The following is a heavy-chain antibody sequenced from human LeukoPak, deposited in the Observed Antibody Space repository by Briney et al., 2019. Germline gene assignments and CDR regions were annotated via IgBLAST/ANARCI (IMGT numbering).Heavy chain of an antibody. CDR1: GFTFDDYG. D-gene: IGHD1-7*01. V-gene: IGHV3-20*04. CDR2: INWNSGST. Sequence: GSLRLSCAASGFTFDDYGMSWVRQAPGEGLEWVSGINWNSGSTGYADSVKGRFTISRDNAKNSLYLQMNSLRAEDTALYYCARDRRAGTTGKRYYFDYWGQGTLVTVSS. CDR3: ARDRRAGTTGKRYYFDY. J-gene: IGHJ4*02.